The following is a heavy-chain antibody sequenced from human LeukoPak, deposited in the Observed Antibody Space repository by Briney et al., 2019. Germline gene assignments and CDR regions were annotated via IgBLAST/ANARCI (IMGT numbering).Heavy chain of an antibody. CDR3: AKDRTIRSPEREYNSRAFDI. V-gene: IGHV3-30*02. J-gene: IGHJ3*02. Sequence: GGSLRLSCAASGFTFSSYGMHWVRQAPGKGLEWVAFIRYDGSNKYYADSVKGRFTISRDNSKNTLYLQMNSLRAEDTAVYYCAKDRTIRSPEREYNSRAFDIWGQGTMVTVSS. D-gene: IGHD6-13*01. CDR2: IRYDGSNK. CDR1: GFTFSSYG.